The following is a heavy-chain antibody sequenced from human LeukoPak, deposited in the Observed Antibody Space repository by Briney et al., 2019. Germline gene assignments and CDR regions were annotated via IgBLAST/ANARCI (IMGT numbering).Heavy chain of an antibody. CDR2: IYYSGST. Sequence: SETLSLTCTVSGGSISSSSYYWGWIRQPPGKGLEWIGSIYYSGSTYYNPSLKSRVTISVDTSKNQSSLKLSSVTAADTAVYYCARERISSGDYFDYWGQGTLVTVSS. CDR1: GGSISSSSYY. V-gene: IGHV4-39*07. CDR3: ARERISSGDYFDY. D-gene: IGHD6-6*01. J-gene: IGHJ4*02.